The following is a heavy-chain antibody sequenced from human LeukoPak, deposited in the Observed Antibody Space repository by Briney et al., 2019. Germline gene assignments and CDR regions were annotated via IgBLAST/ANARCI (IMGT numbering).Heavy chain of an antibody. D-gene: IGHD4-17*01. CDR1: GFTFSSYG. V-gene: IGHV3-23*01. J-gene: IGHJ4*02. CDR3: AKEGGDYGDYSDY. Sequence: AGGSLRLSCAASGFTFSSYGMSWVRQAPGKGLEWVSAISGSGGSTYYADSVKGRFTISRDNSKNTLYLQMNSLRAEDTAVYYCAKEGGDYGDYSDYWGQGTLVTVSS. CDR2: ISGSGGST.